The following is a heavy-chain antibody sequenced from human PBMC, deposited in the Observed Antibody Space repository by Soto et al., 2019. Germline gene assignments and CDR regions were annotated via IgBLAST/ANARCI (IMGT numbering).Heavy chain of an antibody. J-gene: IGHJ6*02. Sequence: QVQLAQSGAEVKKRGSSVKVSCRVSGGTFNNYAISWVRQAPGEGLEWMGGIIPAFGTPKYAQRFQDRVTISADVYAATAYMELTSLRSDDTAVYYCARDTREITRVRGVIPYYIYHMDVRGPGTTVAVSS. D-gene: IGHD3-10*01. CDR3: ARDTREITRVRGVIPYYIYHMDV. V-gene: IGHV1-69*01. CDR1: GGTFNNYA. CDR2: IIPAFGTP.